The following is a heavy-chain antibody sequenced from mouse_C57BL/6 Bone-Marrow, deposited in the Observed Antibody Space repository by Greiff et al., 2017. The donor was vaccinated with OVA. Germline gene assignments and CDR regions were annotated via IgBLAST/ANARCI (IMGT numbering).Heavy chain of an antibody. CDR2: IWWDDDK. CDR3: ARTDGYYVFAY. V-gene: IGHV8-8*01. J-gene: IGHJ3*01. D-gene: IGHD2-3*01. Sequence: QVTLKVSGPGILQPSQTLSLTCSFSGFSLSTFGMGVGWIRQPSGKGLEWLALIWWDDDKYYNPALKSRLTISKDTSKNQVVLKIANVDTAETATYYCARTDGYYVFAYWGQGTLGTVSA. CDR1: GFSLSTFGMG.